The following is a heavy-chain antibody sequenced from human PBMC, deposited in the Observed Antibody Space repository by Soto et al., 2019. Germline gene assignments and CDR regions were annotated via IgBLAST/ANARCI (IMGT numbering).Heavy chain of an antibody. Sequence: PSETLSLTCTVSGGSISSYYWSWIRQPPGKGLEWIGYIYYSGSTNYNPSLKSRVTISVDTSKNQFSLTLSSVTAADTAVYYCARDRSGYSNWFDPWGQGTLVTVSS. CDR2: IYYSGST. CDR3: ARDRSGYSNWFDP. J-gene: IGHJ5*02. CDR1: GGSISSYY. D-gene: IGHD3-22*01. V-gene: IGHV4-59*01.